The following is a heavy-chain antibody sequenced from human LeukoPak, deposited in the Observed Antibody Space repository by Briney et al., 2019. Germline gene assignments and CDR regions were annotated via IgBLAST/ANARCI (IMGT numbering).Heavy chain of an antibody. V-gene: IGHV5-51*01. D-gene: IGHD1-1*01. CDR3: ARERYGGVDY. CDR1: GYSFTNHW. J-gene: IGHJ4*02. CDR2: ISPGGSIT. Sequence: GESLKISCKGSGYSFTNHWIGWVRQMPGKGLEWMGIISPGGSITRYSLSFQGHVNISADRSISTAYLQWSSLQASDTAMYYCARERYGGVDYWGQGTLVTVSS.